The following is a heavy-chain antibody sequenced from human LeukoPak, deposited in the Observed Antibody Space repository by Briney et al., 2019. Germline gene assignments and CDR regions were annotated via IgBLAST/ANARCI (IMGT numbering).Heavy chain of an antibody. CDR3: AREIAAAGTHYFDY. D-gene: IGHD6-13*01. J-gene: IGHJ4*02. CDR2: IYTSGST. V-gene: IGHV4-4*07. CDR1: GGSISSYY. Sequence: PSETLSLTCTVSGGSISSYYWSWIRQPAGKGLEWIGRIYTSGSTNYNPSLKSRVTISVDKSKNQFSLKLSSVTAADTAVYYCAREIAAAGTHYFDYWGQGTLVTVSS.